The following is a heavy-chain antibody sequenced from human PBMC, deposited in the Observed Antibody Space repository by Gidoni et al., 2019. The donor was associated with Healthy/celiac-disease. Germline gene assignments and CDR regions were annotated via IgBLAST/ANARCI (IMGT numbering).Heavy chain of an antibody. CDR1: GFTFSSYA. CDR3: AKNPPGGWFGELFFAD. V-gene: IGHV3-23*04. CDR2: ISGSGGST. J-gene: IGHJ4*02. D-gene: IGHD3-10*01. Sequence: EVQLVESGGGLVQPGGSLRLSCAASGFTFSSYAMSWVRQAPGKGLEWVSAISGSGGSTYYADSVKGRFTISRDKSKNTLYLQMNSLRAEDTAVYYCAKNPPGGWFGELFFADWGQGTLVTVSS.